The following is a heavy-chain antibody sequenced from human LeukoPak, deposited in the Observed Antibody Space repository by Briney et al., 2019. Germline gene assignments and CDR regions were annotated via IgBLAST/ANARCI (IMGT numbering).Heavy chain of an antibody. Sequence: SETLSLTCTVSGGAISSGSSYWSWIRQPAGKGLEWIGRIYTSGSTNYNPSLTSRVTMSVDTSKTQCSLTLSSVTAADTAVYYCARDSVDNCSGGSCFSGGLDPWGQGTLVTVSS. CDR1: GGAISSGSSY. CDR3: ARDSVDNCSGGSCFSGGLDP. D-gene: IGHD2-15*01. V-gene: IGHV4-61*02. J-gene: IGHJ5*02. CDR2: IYTSGST.